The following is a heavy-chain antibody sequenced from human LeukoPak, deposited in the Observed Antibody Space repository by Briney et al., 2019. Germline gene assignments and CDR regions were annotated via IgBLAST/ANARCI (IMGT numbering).Heavy chain of an antibody. J-gene: IGHJ1*01. D-gene: IGHD3-22*01. V-gene: IGHV1-46*01. Sequence: ASVKVSCKASGYTFTSYYMHWVRQAPGQGLEWMGIINPSGGSTSYAQKFQGRVTMTRDTSTSTVYMELGSLRSEDTAVYYCARGPPTYYYDSSGYSYFQHWGQGTLVTVSS. CDR2: INPSGGST. CDR3: ARGPPTYYYDSSGYSYFQH. CDR1: GYTFTSYY.